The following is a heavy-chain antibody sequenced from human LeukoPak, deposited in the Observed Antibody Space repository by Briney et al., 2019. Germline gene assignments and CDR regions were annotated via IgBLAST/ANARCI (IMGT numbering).Heavy chain of an antibody. Sequence: SETLSLTCTVSGGSISSGGYYWSWIRQHPGDGLEWIGYIYYSGSTYYNPSLKSRVTISIDTSKNHFPLKLSSVTAADTAVYYCARAGGFFSPFGYWGQGTLVTVSS. D-gene: IGHD3-16*01. CDR2: IYYSGST. CDR3: ARAGGFFSPFGY. V-gene: IGHV4-31*02. CDR1: GGSISSGGYY. J-gene: IGHJ4*02.